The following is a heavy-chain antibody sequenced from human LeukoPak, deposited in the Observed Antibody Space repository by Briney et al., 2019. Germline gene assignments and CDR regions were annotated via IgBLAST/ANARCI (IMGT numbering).Heavy chain of an antibody. D-gene: IGHD5-12*01. V-gene: IGHV3-23*05. CDR2: IDRGVATTRT. CDR3: AKGVAPGGYYYYGMDV. CDR1: GFTLSIYD. Sequence: GGSLRLSCAASGFTLSIYDMSWVRQAPGKGLECVSAIDRGVATTRTYYADSVKGRFTISRDNSKNTLYLQMNSLRAEDTAVYYCAKGVAPGGYYYYGMDVWGQGTTVTVSS. J-gene: IGHJ6*02.